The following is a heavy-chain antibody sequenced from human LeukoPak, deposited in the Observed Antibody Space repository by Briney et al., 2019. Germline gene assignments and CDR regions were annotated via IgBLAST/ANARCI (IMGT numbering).Heavy chain of an antibody. CDR3: ARVGSSGWYVHPTLDY. V-gene: IGHV1-2*02. J-gene: IGHJ4*02. D-gene: IGHD6-19*01. Sequence: ASVKVSCKASGYTFSGYYIHWVRQAPGKGLEWMAWINPSNGDTNYAQKFRGRVTMTRDTSISTAYLEFTRLISDDTAVYYCARVGSSGWYVHPTLDYWGQGTLVTVSS. CDR1: GYTFSGYY. CDR2: INPSNGDT.